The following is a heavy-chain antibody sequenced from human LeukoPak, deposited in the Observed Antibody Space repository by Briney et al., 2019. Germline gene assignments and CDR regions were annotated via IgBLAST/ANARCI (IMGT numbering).Heavy chain of an antibody. CDR3: AKDREGTTFDN. V-gene: IGHV3-30*18. CDR1: GFTFSNYD. D-gene: IGHD1-7*01. Sequence: GRSLRLSCAASGFTFSNYDMHWVRQAPGKGLEWVAVISYDGSNKYYADSVKGRFTISRDNSKNTVYLQMNSLRAEDTAVYYCAKDREGTTFDNWGQGTLVAVSS. CDR2: ISYDGSNK. J-gene: IGHJ4*02.